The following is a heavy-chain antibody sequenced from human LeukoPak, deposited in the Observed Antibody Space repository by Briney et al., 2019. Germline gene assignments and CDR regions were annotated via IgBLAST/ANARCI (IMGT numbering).Heavy chain of an antibody. V-gene: IGHV1-18*01. CDR2: ISAYNGNT. D-gene: IGHD6-25*01. CDR1: GYTFTSNG. J-gene: IGHJ6*03. Sequence: ASVKVSCKASGYTFTSNGISWVRQAPGQGLEWMGWISAYNGNTNYAQKLQGRVTMTTDTSTSTAYMELRSLRSDDTAVYYCARDRRGGPGYYYYYYMDVWGKGTTVTVSS. CDR3: ARDRRGGPGYYYYYYMDV.